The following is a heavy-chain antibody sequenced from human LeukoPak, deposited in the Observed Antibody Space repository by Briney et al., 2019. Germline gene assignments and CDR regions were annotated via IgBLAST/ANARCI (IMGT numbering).Heavy chain of an antibody. V-gene: IGHV4-34*01. D-gene: IGHD2-21*02. J-gene: IGHJ3*02. CDR2: IPHRGGT. CDR1: GGSFNGYY. CDR3: ARVAYCGDDCDAFDI. Sequence: KPSETLSLTCAVYGGSFNGYYWSWIRQPPGKGLEWIGEIPHRGGTNYNPSLKSRVTISADTSKNQFSLKLSSVTAADTAVYYCARVAYCGDDCDAFDIWGQGTRVPLSS.